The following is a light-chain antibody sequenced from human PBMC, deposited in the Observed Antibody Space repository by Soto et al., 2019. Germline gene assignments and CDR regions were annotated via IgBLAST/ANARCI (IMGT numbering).Light chain of an antibody. CDR2: GAF. CDR3: QHTYIIPRT. J-gene: IGKJ1*01. V-gene: IGKV1-39*01. Sequence: DIQMTQSPPSLSASVGDSVTITCRASQNINSQLNWYQQKPGRAPQLLIYGAFTLQSGVPSRFSGRGSGTDFTLTISSLQHEDFASYDCQHTYIIPRTFGQGTKVEIK. CDR1: QNINSQ.